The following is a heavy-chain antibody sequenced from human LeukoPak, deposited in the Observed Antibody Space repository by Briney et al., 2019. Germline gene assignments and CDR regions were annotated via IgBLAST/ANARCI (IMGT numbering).Heavy chain of an antibody. V-gene: IGHV3-33*06. CDR1: GFTFSSYG. Sequence: PGRSLRLSCAASGFTFSSYGTHWVRPAPGKGLEWVAVIWYDGSNKYYADSVKGRFTISRDNSKNTLYLQMNSLRAEDTAVYYCAKEGCSGGSCYSKAVGAFDIWGQGTMVTVSS. J-gene: IGHJ3*02. CDR3: AKEGCSGGSCYSKAVGAFDI. D-gene: IGHD2-15*01. CDR2: IWYDGSNK.